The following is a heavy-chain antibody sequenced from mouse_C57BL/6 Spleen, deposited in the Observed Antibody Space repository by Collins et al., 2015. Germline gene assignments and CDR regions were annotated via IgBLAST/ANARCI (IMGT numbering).Heavy chain of an antibody. V-gene: IGHV1-59*01. CDR2: IDPSDSYT. CDR1: GYTFTSYW. D-gene: IGHD2-1*01. CDR3: ARRGNYFYYFDY. J-gene: IGHJ2*01. Sequence: QVQLQQPGAELVRPGTSVKLSCKASGYTFTSYWMHWVKQRPGQGLEWIGVIDPSDSYTNYNQKFKGKATLTVDTSSSTAYMQLSSLTSEDSAVYYCARRGNYFYYFDYWGQGTTLTVSS.